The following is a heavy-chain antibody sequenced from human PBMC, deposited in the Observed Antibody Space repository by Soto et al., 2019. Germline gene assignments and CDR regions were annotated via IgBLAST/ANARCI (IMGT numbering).Heavy chain of an antibody. CDR1: GFTFSSYG. CDR2: ISYDGSNK. V-gene: IGHV3-30*18. Sequence: GGSLRLSCAASGFTFSSYGMHWVRQAPGKGLEWVAVISYDGSNKYYADSVKGRFTISRDNSKNTLYLQMNSLRAEDTAVYYCAKFTAWEPPRYWGQGTLVTVSS. J-gene: IGHJ4*02. D-gene: IGHD1-26*01. CDR3: AKFTAWEPPRY.